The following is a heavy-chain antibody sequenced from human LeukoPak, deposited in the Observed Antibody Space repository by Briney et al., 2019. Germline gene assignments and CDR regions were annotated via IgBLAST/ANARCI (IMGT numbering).Heavy chain of an antibody. D-gene: IGHD2-15*01. CDR1: GGSISSYY. J-gene: IGHJ3*02. V-gene: IGHV4-4*07. Sequence: SETLSLTCTVSGGSISSYYWSRIRRPAGKGLEWIGRIYTSGSTNYNPSLKSRVTMSVDTSKNQFSLKLSSVTAADTAVYYCASWVVAAPPDAFDIWGQGTMVTVSS. CDR2: IYTSGST. CDR3: ASWVVAAPPDAFDI.